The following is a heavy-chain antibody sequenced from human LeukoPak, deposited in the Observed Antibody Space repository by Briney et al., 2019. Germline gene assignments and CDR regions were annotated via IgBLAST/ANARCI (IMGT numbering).Heavy chain of an antibody. CDR2: ISYDGSNK. J-gene: IGHJ4*02. CDR3: ARGRYYDSSGSTFDY. D-gene: IGHD3-22*01. V-gene: IGHV3-30-3*01. Sequence: PGGSLRLSCAASGFTFSSYAMHWVRQAPGKGLEWVAVISYDGSNKYYADSVKGRFTISRDNSKNTLYLQMNSLRAEDTGVYYCARGRYYDSSGSTFDYWGQGTLVTVSS. CDR1: GFTFSSYA.